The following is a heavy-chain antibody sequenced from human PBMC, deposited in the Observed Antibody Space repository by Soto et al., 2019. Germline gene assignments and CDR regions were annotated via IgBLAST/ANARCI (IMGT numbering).Heavy chain of an antibody. CDR1: GFNFNTYS. CDR2: ISRSSTYI. V-gene: IGHV3-21*01. D-gene: IGHD3-16*01. Sequence: EVQLVESGGGLVKPGGSLRLSCAASGFNFNTYSMNWVRQAPGKGLEWVSSISRSSTYIYYADSVTGRFTTSRDNAKNSLYPQMNSLRAEDTAVYYCARGFGIADHFDYWGQGTLISVSS. J-gene: IGHJ4*02. CDR3: ARGFGIADHFDY.